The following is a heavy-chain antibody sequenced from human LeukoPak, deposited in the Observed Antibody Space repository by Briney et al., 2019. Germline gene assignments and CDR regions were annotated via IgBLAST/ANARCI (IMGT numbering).Heavy chain of an antibody. J-gene: IGHJ3*02. Sequence: SETLSLTCTVSGGSISSCYWSWIRQPAGKGLEWIGRIYTSGSTNYNPSLKSRVTMSVDTSKNQFSLKLSSVTAADTAVYYCAREDSSGYYFHAFDIWGQGTMVTVSS. CDR3: AREDSSGYYFHAFDI. D-gene: IGHD3-22*01. V-gene: IGHV4-4*07. CDR2: IYTSGST. CDR1: GGSISSCY.